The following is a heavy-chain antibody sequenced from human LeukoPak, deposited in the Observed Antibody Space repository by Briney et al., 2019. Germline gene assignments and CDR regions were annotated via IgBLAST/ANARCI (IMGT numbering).Heavy chain of an antibody. CDR1: GGNFSSYA. CDR2: IIPIFGTA. J-gene: IGHJ5*02. CDR3: AREYGDYGVNWFDP. V-gene: IGHV1-69*06. D-gene: IGHD4-17*01. Sequence: SVKVSCKASGGNFSSYAISCVRQAPGQGLEWMGGIIPIFGTANYAQKFQGRVTITADKSTSTAYMELSSLRSEDTAVYYCAREYGDYGVNWFDPWGQGTLVTVSS.